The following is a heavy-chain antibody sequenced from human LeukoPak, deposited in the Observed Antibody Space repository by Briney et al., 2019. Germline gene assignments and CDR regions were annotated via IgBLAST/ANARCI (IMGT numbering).Heavy chain of an antibody. CDR2: INPNSGGT. CDR1: GYTFTGYY. J-gene: IGHJ4*02. D-gene: IGHD3-22*01. CDR3: ARAYYDSSGYYWLDY. Sequence: GASVKVSCKASGYTFTGYYMHWVRQAPGQGLEWMGWINPNSGGTNYAQKFQGRVTMTRDTSISTAYMELSRLRSDDTAVYYCARAYYDSSGYYWLDYWGQGTLVTVSS. V-gene: IGHV1-2*02.